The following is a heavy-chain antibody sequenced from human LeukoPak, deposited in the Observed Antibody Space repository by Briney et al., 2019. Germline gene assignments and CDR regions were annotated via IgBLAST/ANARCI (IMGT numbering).Heavy chain of an antibody. V-gene: IGHV4-34*01. J-gene: IGHJ4*02. CDR2: INHSGST. Sequence: SETLSLTCAVSGGSITSGGYSWSWIRQPPGKGLEWIGEINHSGSTNYNPSLKSRVTISVDTSKNQFSLKLSSVTAADTAVYYCARGTGPPKKNLRRGGTTTRFDYWGQGTLVTVSS. CDR3: ARGTGPPKKNLRRGGTTTRFDY. CDR1: GGSITSGGYS. D-gene: IGHD1-1*01.